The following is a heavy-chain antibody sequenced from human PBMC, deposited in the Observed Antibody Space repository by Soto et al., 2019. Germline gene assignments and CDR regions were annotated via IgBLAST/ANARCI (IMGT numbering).Heavy chain of an antibody. Sequence: QITLKESGPTLVKPTQTLTLTCIFSGFSLNTNGVGVGWIRQPPGKPLEWLALIYWDDNKRYSPSLNSRLTTPRDPPKTQGALKTTNMDPVDTPTYYWPQRGARTGGRKEFYYIGGQG. D-gene: IGHD3-10*01. J-gene: IGHJ3*02. V-gene: IGHV2-5*02. CDR3: PQRGARTGGRKEFYYI. CDR2: IYWDDNK. CDR1: GFSLNTNGVG.